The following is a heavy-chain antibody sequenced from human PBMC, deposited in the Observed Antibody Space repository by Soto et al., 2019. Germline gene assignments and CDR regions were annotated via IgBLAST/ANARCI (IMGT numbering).Heavy chain of an antibody. Sequence: ASVKVSCKASGYTFTSYYMHWVRQAPGQGLEWMGIINPSGNTKYSQKLQGRVTIIRDTSATTVYMELSSLTSEDTALYYCARGQGNSGYDPLDFWGLGTLVTVSS. V-gene: IGHV1-46*01. D-gene: IGHD5-12*01. CDR2: INPSGNT. CDR1: GYTFTSYY. J-gene: IGHJ4*02. CDR3: ARGQGNSGYDPLDF.